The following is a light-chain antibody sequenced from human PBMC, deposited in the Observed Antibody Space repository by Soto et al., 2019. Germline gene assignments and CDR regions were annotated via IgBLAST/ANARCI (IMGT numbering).Light chain of an antibody. CDR3: QHTYSTLTIT. V-gene: IGKV1-39*01. J-gene: IGKJ5*01. CDR1: QRISSY. Sequence: DIQMTQSPSSLSASVGDRVTITCRASQRISSYLKWYKKKPGKAPKLLIDAAYSLQSRVPSRFRGSGSGQDFTLTISSLQSEDLATYNSQHTYSTLTITVGQGTRLEIK. CDR2: AAY.